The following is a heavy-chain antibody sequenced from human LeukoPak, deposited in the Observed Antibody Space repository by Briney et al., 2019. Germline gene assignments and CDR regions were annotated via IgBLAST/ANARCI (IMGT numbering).Heavy chain of an antibody. Sequence: SVKVSCKASGGTFSSYAISWVRQAPGQGLEWMGGIIPIFGTANYAQKFQGRVTVTADKSTSTAYMELSSLRSEDTAVYYCARYLDYGDPSWGQGTLVTVSS. CDR2: IIPIFGTA. V-gene: IGHV1-69*06. D-gene: IGHD4-17*01. CDR1: GGTFSSYA. J-gene: IGHJ5*02. CDR3: ARYLDYGDPS.